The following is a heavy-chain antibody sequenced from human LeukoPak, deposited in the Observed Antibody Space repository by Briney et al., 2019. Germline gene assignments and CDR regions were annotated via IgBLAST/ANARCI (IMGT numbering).Heavy chain of an antibody. CDR3: ARDGFYDILTGTFDY. CDR1: GFTFSSYS. V-gene: IGHV3-21*01. Sequence: PGGSLRLSCAASGFTFSSYSMNWVRQAPGKGLEWVSSISSSSSYIYYADSVKGRFTISRDNAKNSLYLQMNSLRAEDTAVYYCARDGFYDILTGTFDYWGQGTLVTVSS. D-gene: IGHD3-9*01. CDR2: ISSSSSYI. J-gene: IGHJ4*02.